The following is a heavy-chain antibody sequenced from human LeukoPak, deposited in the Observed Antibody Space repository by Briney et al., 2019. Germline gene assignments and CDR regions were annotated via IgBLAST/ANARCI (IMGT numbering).Heavy chain of an antibody. Sequence: SETLSLTCTVSGGSISSSSYYWGWIRQPPGKGLEWIGSIYYSGSTYYNPSLKSRVTISVDTSKNQFSLKLSSVTAADTAVYYCARRGSYDILTGYPNWLDPWGQGTLVTLSS. CDR2: IYYSGST. J-gene: IGHJ5*02. CDR3: ARRGSYDILTGYPNWLDP. CDR1: GGSISSSSYY. D-gene: IGHD3-9*01. V-gene: IGHV4-39*01.